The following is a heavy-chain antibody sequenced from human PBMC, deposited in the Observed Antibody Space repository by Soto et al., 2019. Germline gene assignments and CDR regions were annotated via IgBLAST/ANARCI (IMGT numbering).Heavy chain of an antibody. CDR3: ARDPGYRSAVPFDY. V-gene: IGHV4-31*03. CDR2: IYYSGST. D-gene: IGHD5-12*01. J-gene: IGHJ4*02. Sequence: QVQLQESGPGLVKPSQTLSLTCTVSGGSISSGGYYWSCIRKHPGKGLEWIGYIYYSGSTYYNPSLNSRVTISVDTSKNQFSLKLSSVTAADTAVYYCARDPGYRSAVPFDYWGQGTLVTV. CDR1: GGSISSGGYY.